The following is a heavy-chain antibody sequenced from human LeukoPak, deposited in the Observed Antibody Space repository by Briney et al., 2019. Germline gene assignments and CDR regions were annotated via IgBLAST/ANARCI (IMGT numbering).Heavy chain of an antibody. J-gene: IGHJ6*03. Sequence: SETLSLTCTVSGGSISSYYWSWIRQPPGKGLEWIGYIYYSGSTNYNPSLKSRVTISVDTSKNQFSLKLSSVTAADTAVYYCARAVPVVHPYYYYMDVWGKGTSVTVSS. V-gene: IGHV4-59*01. D-gene: IGHD2-2*01. CDR3: ARAVPVVHPYYYYMDV. CDR2: IYYSGST. CDR1: GGSISSYY.